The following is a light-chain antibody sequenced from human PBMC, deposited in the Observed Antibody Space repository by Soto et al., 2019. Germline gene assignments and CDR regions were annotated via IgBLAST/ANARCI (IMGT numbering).Light chain of an antibody. CDR2: AAC. V-gene: IGKV1-27*01. Sequence: IHITQSPFSLSASVGDRVTITCRASQGITNYLVWYRRKLGKVRRLMIYAACTLQSGVPFRFSGSGSGTDFTLTIRSLQSEDFAVYYCQKYDKWMWKFGKGTKVDI. CDR3: QKYDKWMWK. J-gene: IGKJ1*01. CDR1: QGITNY.